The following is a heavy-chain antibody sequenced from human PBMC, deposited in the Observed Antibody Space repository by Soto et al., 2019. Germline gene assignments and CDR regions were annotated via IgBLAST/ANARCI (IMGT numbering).Heavy chain of an antibody. J-gene: IGHJ5*02. CDR3: ASLRIATNNYKWFDP. Sequence: SETLSLTCSVSGAALNSGNYYWSWIRQVPGKGLEWIGHIYVTGAVDYNPSLRDRITISQDTSERQFSLNLRLVTAADTAVYYCASLRIATNNYKWFDPWGQGTLVTVSS. D-gene: IGHD2-21*01. V-gene: IGHV4-31*03. CDR2: IYVTGAV. CDR1: GAALNSGNYY.